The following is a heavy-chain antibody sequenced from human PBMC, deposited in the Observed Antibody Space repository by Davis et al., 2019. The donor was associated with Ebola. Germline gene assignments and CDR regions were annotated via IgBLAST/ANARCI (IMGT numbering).Heavy chain of an antibody. CDR3: ARGVYGAYFDS. CDR1: GGSISSPF. Sequence: PSETLSLTCLVSGGSISSPFWTWIRQSPGKGLEWIGYIEYNGRTEYIPSLNSRVTISLDTSKRQFSLKLSSMTAADSAVYFCARGVYGAYFDSWGQGTLVTVSS. CDR2: IEYNGRT. V-gene: IGHV4-59*11. D-gene: IGHD4-17*01. J-gene: IGHJ4*02.